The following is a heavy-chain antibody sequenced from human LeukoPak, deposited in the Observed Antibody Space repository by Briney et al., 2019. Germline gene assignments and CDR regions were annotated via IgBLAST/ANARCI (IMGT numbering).Heavy chain of an antibody. D-gene: IGHD4-17*01. J-gene: IGHJ6*03. CDR1: GGSISSSNW. CDR3: ARGKTVTTGRYYYYMDV. V-gene: IGHV4-4*02. Sequence: SETLSLTCAVSGGSISSSNWWSWVRQPPGKGLEWIGEIYHSGSTNYNPSLKSRVTISVDTSKNQFSLKLSSVTAADTAVYYCARGKTVTTGRYYYYMDVWGKGTTVTVSS. CDR2: IYHSGST.